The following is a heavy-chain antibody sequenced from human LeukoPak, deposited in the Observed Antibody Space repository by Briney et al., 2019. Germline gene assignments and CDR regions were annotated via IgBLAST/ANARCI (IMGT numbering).Heavy chain of an antibody. CDR3: ARDGDFWSGSPSYYYYMDV. D-gene: IGHD3-3*01. Sequence: SETLSLTCTVSGGSISSYYWSWIRQPPGKGLEWIGYIYYSGSTNYNPSLKSRVTISVDTSKNQSSLKLSSVTAADTAVYYCARDGDFWSGSPSYYYYMDVWGKGTTVTVSS. V-gene: IGHV4-59*01. CDR2: IYYSGST. J-gene: IGHJ6*03. CDR1: GGSISSYY.